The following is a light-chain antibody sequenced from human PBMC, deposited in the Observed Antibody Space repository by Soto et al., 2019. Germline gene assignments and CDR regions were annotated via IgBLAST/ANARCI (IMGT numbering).Light chain of an antibody. CDR3: QHYNSYSEA. V-gene: IGKV1-5*03. Sequence: DIQMTQSAATLSGSVGDRVTITCRASQTISSWLAWYQQEPGKAPKLLIYKASTLKSGVPSRFSGSGSGTEFTLTISSLQPDDFATYYCQHYNSYSEAFGQGTKVDIK. CDR2: KAS. J-gene: IGKJ1*01. CDR1: QTISSW.